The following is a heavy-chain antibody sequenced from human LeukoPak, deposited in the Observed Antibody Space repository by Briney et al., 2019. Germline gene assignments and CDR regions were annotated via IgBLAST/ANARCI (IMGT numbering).Heavy chain of an antibody. D-gene: IGHD4-11*01. CDR2: ISSSSSYI. CDR3: ARDYHSNYGGFDY. CDR1: GFTFSDYY. J-gene: IGHJ4*02. V-gene: IGHV3-11*06. Sequence: PGGSLRLSCAASGFTFSDYYMSWIRQAPGKGLEWVSSISSSSSYIYYADSVKGRFTISRDNAKNSLYLQMNSLRAEDTAVYYCARDYHSNYGGFDYWGQGTLVTVSS.